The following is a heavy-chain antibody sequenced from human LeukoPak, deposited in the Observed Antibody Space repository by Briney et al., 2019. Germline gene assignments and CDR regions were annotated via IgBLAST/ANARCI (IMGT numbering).Heavy chain of an antibody. CDR2: ICSSSSYI. CDR3: ARGELATQVMDV. V-gene: IGHV3-21*01. D-gene: IGHD3-10*01. Sequence: GTLSLSCAASGVTFSSYSMNWIRQPPGKGLEWISSICSSSSYIYYADFMNGGFTIFRDYTKNSLYLQMNSMTADDTAVYCCARGELATQVMDVWRQGTTVTVSS. CDR1: GVTFSSYS. J-gene: IGHJ6*01.